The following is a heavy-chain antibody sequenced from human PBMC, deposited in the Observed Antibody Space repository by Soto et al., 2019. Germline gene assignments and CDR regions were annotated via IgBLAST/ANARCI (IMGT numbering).Heavy chain of an antibody. CDR3: AKGFVGWELLYEKYYYYDGMHV. V-gene: IGHV3-23*01. CDR1: GFSFSAYA. D-gene: IGHD2-15*01. Sequence: EVQLLESGGGLVQPGGSLRLSCAASGFSFSAYAMSWVRQAPGKGLEWVSGISGSGGSAYYADSVKGRFTISRDNSRNTLYLQMNSLRGEETAVYYCAKGFVGWELLYEKYYYYDGMHVWGQGTTVTVSS. CDR2: ISGSGGSA. J-gene: IGHJ6*02.